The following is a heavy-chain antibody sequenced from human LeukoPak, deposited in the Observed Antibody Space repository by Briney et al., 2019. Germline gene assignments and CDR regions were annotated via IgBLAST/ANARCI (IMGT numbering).Heavy chain of an antibody. D-gene: IGHD1-20*01. CDR3: ARGGDNWYYFDY. J-gene: IGHJ4*02. Sequence: PGGSLRLSCAASGFTSSSYWMHWVRQAPGKGLVWVSRNNSDGSSTNYADSVKGRFTISRDNAKNTLNLQMNSLRAEDTAVYYCARGGDNWYYFDYWGQGTLVTVSS. CDR2: NNSDGSST. V-gene: IGHV3-74*01. CDR1: GFTSSSYW.